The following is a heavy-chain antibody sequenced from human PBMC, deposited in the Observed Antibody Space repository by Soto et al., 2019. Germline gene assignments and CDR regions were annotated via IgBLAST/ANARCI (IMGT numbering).Heavy chain of an antibody. CDR3: ATKHTWNYEPDY. Sequence: GGSLRLSCAASGFTFSSYAMSWVRQAPGKGLEWVSAISGSGGSTYYADSVKGRFTISRDNSKNTLYLQMNSLRAEDTAVYYCATKHTWNYEPDYWGQGTLVTVSS. V-gene: IGHV3-23*01. J-gene: IGHJ4*02. D-gene: IGHD1-7*01. CDR1: GFTFSSYA. CDR2: ISGSGGST.